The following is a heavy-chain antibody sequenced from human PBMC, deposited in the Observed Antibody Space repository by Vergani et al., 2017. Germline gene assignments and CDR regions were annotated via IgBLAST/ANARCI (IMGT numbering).Heavy chain of an antibody. D-gene: IGHD2-2*01. CDR2: ISSSSSYI. CDR3: ASPYCSSTSCSLFDY. J-gene: IGHJ4*02. CDR1: GFTFSSYS. Sequence: EVQLVESGGGLVKPGGSLRLSCAASGFTFSSYSMNWVRQAPGKGLEWVSSISSSSSYIYYADSVKGRFTISRDNAKNSLYLQMNSLRAEVTAVYYCASPYCSSTSCSLFDYWGQGTLVTVSS. V-gene: IGHV3-21*01.